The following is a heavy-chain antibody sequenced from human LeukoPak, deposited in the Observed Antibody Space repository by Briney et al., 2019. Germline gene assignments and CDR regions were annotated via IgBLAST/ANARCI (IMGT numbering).Heavy chain of an antibody. Sequence: GGTLRLSCSASGFTFSDYDMNWIRQAPGKGLEWISAISGRSSHTYYGDSVKGRFSISRDNAKNLLYLQMNGLGAEDTAVYYCGRAFPPLRTSSAGDLWGQGTLVTVSA. V-gene: IGHV3-21*06. D-gene: IGHD3-16*01. CDR2: ISGRSSHT. CDR3: GRAFPPLRTSSAGDL. CDR1: GFTFSDYD. J-gene: IGHJ4*02.